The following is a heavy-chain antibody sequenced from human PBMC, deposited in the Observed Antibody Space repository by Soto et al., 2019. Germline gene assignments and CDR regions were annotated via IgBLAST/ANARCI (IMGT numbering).Heavy chain of an antibody. Sequence: QVQLVQSGAEVKKPGSSVKVSCKASGGTFSSYAISWVRQAPGQGREWMGGIIPIFGTANYAQKFQGRVTITADESTSAAYMELSSLRSEDTAVYYCARPYSSSALYYYDGMDVWGQGTTVTVSS. CDR1: GGTFSSYA. J-gene: IGHJ6*02. CDR3: ARPYSSSALYYYDGMDV. D-gene: IGHD6-6*01. CDR2: IIPIFGTA. V-gene: IGHV1-69*12.